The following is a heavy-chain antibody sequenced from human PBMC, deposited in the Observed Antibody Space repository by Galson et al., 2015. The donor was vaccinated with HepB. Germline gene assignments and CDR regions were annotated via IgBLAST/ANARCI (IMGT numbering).Heavy chain of an antibody. D-gene: IGHD4-17*01. CDR3: AKDQGDDYVNFYYYHGMDV. CDR1: RFTVTRNY. CDR2: IYINGST. V-gene: IGHV3-66*03. J-gene: IGHJ6*02. Sequence: SLRLSCAASRFTVTRNYMSWVRQAPGKGLEWVSVIYINGSTYYADSVKGRFTISRDNSKNTLYLQMSSLRTEDTAVYYCAKDQGDDYVNFYYYHGMDVWGQGTTVSVSS.